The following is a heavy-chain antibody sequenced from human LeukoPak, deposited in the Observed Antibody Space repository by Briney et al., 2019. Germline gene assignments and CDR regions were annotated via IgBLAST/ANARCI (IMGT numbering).Heavy chain of an antibody. CDR2: VWGGGNYN. V-gene: IGHV3-33*01. Sequence: PGGSLRLSCSASGFDFRMHAMHWVRQAPGKGLGWVARVWGGGNYNVYVDAVKGRCNIFRDDFRSSFYLQMDSLTADDTAVYYCVTDPPDSGWAFWSWGQGALVTVSA. D-gene: IGHD6-25*01. J-gene: IGHJ5*02. CDR3: VTDPPDSGWAFWS. CDR1: GFDFRMHA.